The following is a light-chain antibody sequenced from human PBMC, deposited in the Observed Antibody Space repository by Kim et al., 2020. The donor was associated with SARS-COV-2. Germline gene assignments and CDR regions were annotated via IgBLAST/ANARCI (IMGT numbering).Light chain of an antibody. CDR1: RHRSYY. J-gene: IGLJ2*01. CDR3: QSRDSGGNVV. V-gene: IGLV3-19*01. Sequence: VALGQTGRLTCQGDRHRSYYATGYQQKPRQAPVLGIYGRNNRPSGIPDRFSGSASGSTASLTISGAQAEDEADFYCQSRDSGGNVVFGGGTQLTVL. CDR2: GRN.